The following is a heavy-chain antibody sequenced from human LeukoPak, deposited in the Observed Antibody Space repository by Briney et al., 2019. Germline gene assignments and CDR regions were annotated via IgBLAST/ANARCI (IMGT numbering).Heavy chain of an antibody. J-gene: IGHJ4*02. CDR1: GYRFNYYG. CDR3: AGRYDSSGYYPRDYFDH. V-gene: IGHV5-51*01. Sequence: GEAPKISCTGSGYRFNYYGIVWVRPAPGEGPQWKCIILPGYSDPRHRPSFEGQVTFSADKSNTTAYLHWSSLKASDTAMYYCAGRYDSSGYYPRDYFDHWGQGSLVTVSS. CDR2: ILPGYSDP. D-gene: IGHD3-22*01.